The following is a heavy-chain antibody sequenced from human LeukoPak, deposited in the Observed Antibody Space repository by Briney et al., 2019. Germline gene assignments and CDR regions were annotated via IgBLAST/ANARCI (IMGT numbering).Heavy chain of an antibody. CDR3: ARVEGVWGSYLDY. D-gene: IGHD3-16*02. CDR1: GYTFTSYY. V-gene: IGHV1-46*01. J-gene: IGHJ4*02. CDR2: INPSGGST. Sequence: ASVKVSCKASGYTFTSYYMHWVRQAPGQGLEWMGIINPSGGSTSYAQKFQGRVTMTRDTSTSTVYMELSSLRSEDTAVFYCARVEGVWGSYLDYWGQGTLVTVS.